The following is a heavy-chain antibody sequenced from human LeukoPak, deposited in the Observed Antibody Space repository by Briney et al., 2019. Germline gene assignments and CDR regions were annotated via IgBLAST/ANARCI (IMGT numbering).Heavy chain of an antibody. CDR3: AMPYCSSTSCRTDWFDP. J-gene: IGHJ5*02. CDR1: GGTFSSYA. D-gene: IGHD2-2*01. CDR2: IIPIPGIA. Sequence: GASVKVSCKASGGTFSSYAISWVRQAPGQGLEWMGRIIPIPGIANYAQKFQGRVTITADKSTSTAYMELSSLRSEDTAVYYCAMPYCSSTSCRTDWFDPWGQGTLVTVSS. V-gene: IGHV1-69*04.